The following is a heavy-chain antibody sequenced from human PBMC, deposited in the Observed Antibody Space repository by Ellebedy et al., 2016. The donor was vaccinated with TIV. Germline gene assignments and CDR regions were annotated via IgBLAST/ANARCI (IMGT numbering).Heavy chain of an antibody. CDR1: GYTLTELS. D-gene: IGHD2-15*01. V-gene: IGHV1-2*04. CDR3: ARARLGRYCSGGSCYVSSDFDY. J-gene: IGHJ4*02. CDR2: INPNSGDT. Sequence: ASVKVSCKVSGYTLTELSMHWVRQAPGQGLEWMGWINPNSGDTNYAQKFQGCLTMTRDTSTSTVYMELSSLRSEDTAVYYCARARLGRYCSGGSCYVSSDFDYWGQGTLVTVSS.